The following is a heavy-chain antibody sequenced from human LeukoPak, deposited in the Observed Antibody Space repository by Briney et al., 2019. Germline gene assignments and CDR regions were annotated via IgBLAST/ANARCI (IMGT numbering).Heavy chain of an antibody. V-gene: IGHV3-30*03. Sequence: GGSLRLSCAASGFTFSSYGMHWVRQAPGKGLEWVAVISYDGSNKYYADSVKGRFTISRDNSKNTLYLQMNSLRAEDTAVYYCARVGLRFLEWLPPADYWGQGTLVTVSS. CDR2: ISYDGSNK. D-gene: IGHD3-3*01. CDR3: ARVGLRFLEWLPPADY. CDR1: GFTFSSYG. J-gene: IGHJ4*02.